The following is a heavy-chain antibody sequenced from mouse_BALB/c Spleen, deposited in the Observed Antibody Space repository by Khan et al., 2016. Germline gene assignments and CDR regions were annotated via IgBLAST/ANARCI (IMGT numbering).Heavy chain of an antibody. CDR3: NAIYYGNDVYFDY. CDR2: IDPENGDT. CDR1: VFNIKDYY. V-gene: IGHV14-4*02. J-gene: IGHJ2*01. Sequence: VQLKQSGAELVRSGASVKLSCTASVFNIKDYYMHWVKQRPEQGLEWIGWIDPENGDTEYAPNFQGKATMTADTSSNAAYLQFSSLTSEDSAVYYCNAIYYGNDVYFDYWGQGTTLTVSS. D-gene: IGHD2-2*01.